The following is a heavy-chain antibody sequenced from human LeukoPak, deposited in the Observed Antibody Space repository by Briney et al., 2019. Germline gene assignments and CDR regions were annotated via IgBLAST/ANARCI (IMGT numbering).Heavy chain of an antibody. J-gene: IGHJ4*02. CDR2: IYYSGST. V-gene: IGHV4-39*07. CDR3: ARGGIAAAGTRGFDY. D-gene: IGHD6-13*01. Sequence: PSQTLSLTCTVSGGFISSGGYYWSWIRQHPGKGLEWIGSIYYSGSTYYNPSLKSRVTISVDTSKNQFSLKLSSVTAADTAVYYCARGGIAAAGTRGFDYWGQGTLVTVSS. CDR1: GGFISSGGYY.